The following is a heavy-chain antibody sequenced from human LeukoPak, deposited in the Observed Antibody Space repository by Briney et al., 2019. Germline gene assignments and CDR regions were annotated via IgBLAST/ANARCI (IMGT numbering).Heavy chain of an antibody. CDR2: ITRGGGTT. CDR3: ARVYYYYMDV. J-gene: IGHJ6*03. V-gene: IGHV3-23*01. Sequence: GGSLRLSCEVSGFTFGTYTMGWVRQAPGKGLEWVSSITRGGGTTYYADSVKGRFTISRDNAKNTLYLQMNSLRAEDTAVYYCARVYYYYMDVWGKGTTVTISS. CDR1: GFTFGTYT.